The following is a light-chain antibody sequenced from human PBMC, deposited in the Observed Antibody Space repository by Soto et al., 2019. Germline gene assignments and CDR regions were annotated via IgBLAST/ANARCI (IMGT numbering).Light chain of an antibody. Sequence: QSALTQPASVSGSPGQSITISCNGTSSDVGGYNYVSWYQQQPGKAPKLMIYDVSNRPSGVSNRFSGSKSGNTDSLTISGLQAEDEADYYCSSYTSSSTILYVFGPGTKVTVL. CDR2: DVS. V-gene: IGLV2-14*01. CDR3: SSYTSSSTILYV. CDR1: SSDVGGYNY. J-gene: IGLJ1*01.